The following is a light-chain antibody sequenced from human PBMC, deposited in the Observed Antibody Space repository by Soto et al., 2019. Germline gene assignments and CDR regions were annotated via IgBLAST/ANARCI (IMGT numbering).Light chain of an antibody. V-gene: IGKV1-17*01. CDR2: GAS. J-gene: IGKJ1*01. CDR1: QGIRID. Sequence: DIQMTKSTSSLSASVGDRVTITCRASQGIRIDLGWFQQRPGKAPKRLIYGASSWQSGVPSRFSGSGSGTEFTLTISTLQPEDFATYYCLQHNSFPRTFGQGTNVEIK. CDR3: LQHNSFPRT.